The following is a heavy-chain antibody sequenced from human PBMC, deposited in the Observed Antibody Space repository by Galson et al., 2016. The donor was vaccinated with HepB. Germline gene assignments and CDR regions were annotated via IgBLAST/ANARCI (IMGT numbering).Heavy chain of an antibody. CDR2: ISGSSEAI. CDR1: GFTFSTYA. J-gene: IGHJ4*02. CDR3: ATRLRAPAN. Sequence: SLRLSCAASGFTFSTYAMSWVHQAPGKGLEWVSGISGSSEAIYYADSVKSRFTISRDNSKNALYLQMNSLRAEDTAVYYGATRLRAPANWGQGAQVTVSS. V-gene: IGHV3-23*01. D-gene: IGHD1-26*01.